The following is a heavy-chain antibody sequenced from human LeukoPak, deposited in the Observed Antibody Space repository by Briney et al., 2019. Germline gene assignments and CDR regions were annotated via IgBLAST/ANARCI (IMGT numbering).Heavy chain of an antibody. CDR1: GDSVSSNSAA. D-gene: IGHD3-10*01. J-gene: IGHJ6*03. V-gene: IGHV6-1*01. CDR2: TYYRSKWYN. CDR3: ARDSQWFGELTYYYYMDV. Sequence: SQTLSLTCAISGDSVSSNSAAWNWIRQSPSRGLEWLGRTYYRSKWYNDYAVSVKSRITINPDTSKNQFSLQLNSVTPEDTAVYYCARDSQWFGELTYYYYMDVWGKGTTVTVSS.